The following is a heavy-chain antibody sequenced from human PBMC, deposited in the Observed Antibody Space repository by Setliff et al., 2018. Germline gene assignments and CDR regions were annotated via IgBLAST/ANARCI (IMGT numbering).Heavy chain of an antibody. D-gene: IGHD4-17*01. Sequence: PGGSLRLSCAASGFTFSDYYMYWIRQAPGKGLEWVSYISAGGSRLDYADSVKGRFTISRDNAKNSLYLHMNSLRAEDTAVYYCARYRGMATLTSQYYYYIDVWGKGTTVTVSS. J-gene: IGHJ6*03. V-gene: IGHV3-11*04. CDR2: ISAGGSRL. CDR1: GFTFSDYY. CDR3: ARYRGMATLTSQYYYYIDV.